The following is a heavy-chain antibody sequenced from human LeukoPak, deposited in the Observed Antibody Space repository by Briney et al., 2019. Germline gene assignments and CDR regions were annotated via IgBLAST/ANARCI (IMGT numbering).Heavy chain of an antibody. D-gene: IGHD3-10*01. CDR1: GFTFSVYW. CDR2: IKEDGSEK. J-gene: IGHJ5*02. V-gene: IGHV3-7*01. CDR3: ARRGSWFAP. Sequence: GGSLRLSCVASGFTFSVYWMSWVRQAPGKGLEWVANIKEDGSEKYYVDSVKGRFTISRDNAKNSPYLQMSSLRAEDTAVYYCARRGSWFAPWGQGTLVTVSS.